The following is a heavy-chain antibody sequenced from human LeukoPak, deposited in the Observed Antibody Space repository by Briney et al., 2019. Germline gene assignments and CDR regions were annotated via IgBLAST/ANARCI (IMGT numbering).Heavy chain of an antibody. V-gene: IGHV1-69*13. D-gene: IGHD2-2*01. CDR2: IIPIFGTA. J-gene: IGHJ4*02. CDR1: GGTFSSYA. CDR3: ASAYCSSTSCYLFSFDY. Sequence: SVKVSCKASGGTFSSYAISGVRQAPGQGLEWMGGIIPIFGTANYAQKFQGRVTITADESTSTAYMELSSLRSEDTAVYYCASAYCSSTSCYLFSFDYWGQGTLVTASS.